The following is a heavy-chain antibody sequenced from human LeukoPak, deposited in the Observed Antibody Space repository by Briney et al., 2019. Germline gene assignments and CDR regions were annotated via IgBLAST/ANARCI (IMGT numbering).Heavy chain of an antibody. CDR2: ISYDGSNK. CDR1: GFTFSSYA. D-gene: IGHD2-15*01. V-gene: IGHV3-30-3*01. Sequence: GGSLRLSCAASGFTFSSYAMHWVRQAPGKGLEWVAVISYDGSNKYYADSVKGRFTISRDNSKNTLYLQMNSLRAEDTAVYYCAKDPGCSGGSCYLSYWGQGTLVTVSS. J-gene: IGHJ4*02. CDR3: AKDPGCSGGSCYLSY.